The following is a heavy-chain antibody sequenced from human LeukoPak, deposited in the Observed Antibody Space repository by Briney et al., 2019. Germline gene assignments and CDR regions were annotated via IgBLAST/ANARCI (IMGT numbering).Heavy chain of an antibody. Sequence: SGTLSLTCTVSGGSISSSTWWGWVRQPPGKELECIGEIHHSGTTNYNPSLKSRFTIAVENSKNQFSLNLNYVTAADNAVYYCAKSCRILDRVATIRARLGGNGFDIWGQGTMVTVYS. CDR3: AKSCRILDRVATIRARLGGNGFDI. CDR2: IHHSGTT. J-gene: IGHJ3*02. V-gene: IGHV4-4*02. CDR1: GGSISSSTW. D-gene: IGHD5-12*01.